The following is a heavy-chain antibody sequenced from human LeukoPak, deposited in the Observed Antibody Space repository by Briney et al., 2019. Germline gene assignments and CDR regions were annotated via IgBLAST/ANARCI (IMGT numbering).Heavy chain of an antibody. CDR2: IYYSGST. CDR3: ARGTRVGDAFDI. Sequence: PSETLSPTCIVSGGSIRSYYWSWIRQPPGKGLEWIGYIYYSGSTNYNPSLKSRVTMSVDTSKNQFSLKLSSVTAADTAVYYCARGTRVGDAFDIWGQGTEVTVSS. D-gene: IGHD1-26*01. V-gene: IGHV4-59*01. J-gene: IGHJ3*02. CDR1: GGSIRSYY.